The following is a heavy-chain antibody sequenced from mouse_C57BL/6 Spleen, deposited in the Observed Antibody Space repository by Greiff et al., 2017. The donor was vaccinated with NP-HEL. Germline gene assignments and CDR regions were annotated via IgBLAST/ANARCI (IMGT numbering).Heavy chain of an antibody. J-gene: IGHJ2*01. Sequence: DVKLVESGGGLVQPGGSLSLSCAASGFTFTDYYMSWVRQPPGKALEWLGFIRNKANGYTTEYSASVKGRFTISRDNSQSILYLQMNALRAEDSATYYCARSGYDYDKGGEYYFDYWGQGTTLTVSS. D-gene: IGHD2-4*01. CDR2: IRNKANGYTT. CDR1: GFTFTDYY. CDR3: ARSGYDYDKGGEYYFDY. V-gene: IGHV7-3*01.